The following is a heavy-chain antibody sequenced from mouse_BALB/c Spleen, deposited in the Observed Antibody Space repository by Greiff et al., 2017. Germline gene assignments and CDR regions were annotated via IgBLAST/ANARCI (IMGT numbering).Heavy chain of an antibody. CDR1: GFTFSDYY. Sequence: EVQRVESGGGLVKPGGSLKLSCAASGFTFSDYYMYWVRQTPEKRLEWVATISDGGSYTYYPDSVKGRFTISRDNAKNNLYLQMSSLKSEDTAMYYCARGAGYFDYWGQGTTLTVSS. CDR2: ISDGGSYT. CDR3: ARGAGYFDY. V-gene: IGHV5-4*02. J-gene: IGHJ2*01.